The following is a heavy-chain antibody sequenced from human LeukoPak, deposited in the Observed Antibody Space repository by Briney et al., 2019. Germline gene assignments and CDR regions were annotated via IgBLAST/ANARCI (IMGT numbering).Heavy chain of an antibody. D-gene: IGHD2-2*01. CDR3: ARLLVVPAAFTARGPFDY. CDR2: IYSSGSA. J-gene: IGHJ4*02. V-gene: IGHV4-4*07. CDR1: SDSMTYIF. Sequence: PSETLSLTCNFSSDSMTYIFWSWIRQPAGKGLEWIGRIYSSGSAHYNPSLKSRVTMSVDTSKNQFSLNLSSVTAADTAVYYCARLLVVPAAFTARGPFDYWGQGTLVTVSS.